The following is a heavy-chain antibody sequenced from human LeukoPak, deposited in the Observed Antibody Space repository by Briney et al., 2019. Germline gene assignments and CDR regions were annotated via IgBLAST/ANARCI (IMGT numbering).Heavy chain of an antibody. Sequence: GGTLRLSCVASGFPFSDYWMHWVRQTPGKGLVWVSRINIDVSEAKYADSVKGRVTISRDNAKNTLYLQMNSLRAEDTALYYCARGTFFWRGVDYWGQGTLVTVSS. V-gene: IGHV3-74*03. CDR2: INIDVSEA. CDR3: ARGTFFWRGVDY. CDR1: GFPFSDYW. J-gene: IGHJ4*02. D-gene: IGHD3-3*01.